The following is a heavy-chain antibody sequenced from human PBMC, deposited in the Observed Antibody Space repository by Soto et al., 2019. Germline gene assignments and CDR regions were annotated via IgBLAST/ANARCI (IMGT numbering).Heavy chain of an antibody. CDR3: ARGSRIQLWSHFDY. CDR1: GGSISSGDYY. J-gene: IGHJ4*02. D-gene: IGHD5-18*01. Sequence: SETLSLTCTVSGGSISSGDYYWSWIRQPPGKGLEWIGYIYYSGSTYYNPSLKSRVTISVDTSKNQFSLKLSSVTAADTAVYYCARGSRIQLWSHFDYWGQGTLVTVSS. CDR2: IYYSGST. V-gene: IGHV4-30-4*01.